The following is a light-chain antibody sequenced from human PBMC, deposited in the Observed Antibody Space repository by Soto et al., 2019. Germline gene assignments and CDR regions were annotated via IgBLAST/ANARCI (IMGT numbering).Light chain of an antibody. CDR3: QQYSSSPRA. Sequence: IVLTQSPGTLSLSPGERATISCRASQSVSSSYLAWYQQKPGQAPMLLIYGLSSRATGVPDRFSGSGSGTDFTLTITRLESEDFAVYYCQQYSSSPRAFGGGTKVEIK. CDR2: GLS. CDR1: QSVSSSY. J-gene: IGKJ4*01. V-gene: IGKV3-20*01.